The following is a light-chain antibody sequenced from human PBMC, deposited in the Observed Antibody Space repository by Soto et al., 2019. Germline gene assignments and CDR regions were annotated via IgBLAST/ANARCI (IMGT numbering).Light chain of an antibody. V-gene: IGKV1-27*01. Sequence: DIQMTQSPTSLSASVGDRVTITCRASQGIRNFVAWYQQKPGKAPKLLIYAASTLQSGVPFRFSGRGSGTDFTLTINSLQPEDVATYSCQKYSSVPVFGPGTKVEIK. CDR2: AAS. CDR1: QGIRNF. CDR3: QKYSSVPV. J-gene: IGKJ3*01.